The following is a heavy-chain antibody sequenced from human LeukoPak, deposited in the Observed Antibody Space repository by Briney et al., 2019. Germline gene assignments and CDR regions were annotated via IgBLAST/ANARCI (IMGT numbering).Heavy chain of an antibody. CDR1: GGSISSGSYY. J-gene: IGHJ6*02. V-gene: IGHV4-61*02. Sequence: KPSQTLSLTCTVSGGSISSGSYYWSWIRQPAGKGLEWIGRIYTSGSTNYNPSLKSRVTISVDTSKNQFSLKLSSVTAADTAVYYRARDGGWPTVTLYYYYGMDVWGQGTTVTVSS. D-gene: IGHD4-11*01. CDR3: ARDGGWPTVTLYYYYGMDV. CDR2: IYTSGST.